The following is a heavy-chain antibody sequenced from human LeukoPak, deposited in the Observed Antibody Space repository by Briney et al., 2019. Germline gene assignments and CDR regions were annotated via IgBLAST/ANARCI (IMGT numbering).Heavy chain of an antibody. CDR2: IYTSGST. J-gene: IGHJ4*02. CDR3: ARGSLWFGEFRVLDY. CDR1: GGSLNNYY. V-gene: IGHV4-4*07. Sequence: SETLSLTCSVSGGSLNNYYWSWIRQAAGKGLEWIGRIYTSGSTNYNPSLKSRVTMSVDTSKNQFSLKLSSVTAADTAVYYCARGSLWFGEFRVLDYWGQGTLVTVSS. D-gene: IGHD3-10*01.